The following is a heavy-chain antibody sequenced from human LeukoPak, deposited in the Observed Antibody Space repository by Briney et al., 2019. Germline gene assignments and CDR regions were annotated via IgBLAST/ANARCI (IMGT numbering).Heavy chain of an antibody. V-gene: IGHV4-34*01. Sequence: SETLSLTCTVSGGSTSGYYWSWIRQPPGKGLEWIGEINHSGSTNYNPSLKSRVTISVDTSKNQFSLKLSSVTAADTAVYYCARGRNYYDSSGYYYFTFDYWGQGTLVTVSS. CDR2: INHSGST. CDR3: ARGRNYYDSSGYYYFTFDY. J-gene: IGHJ4*02. CDR1: GGSTSGYY. D-gene: IGHD3-22*01.